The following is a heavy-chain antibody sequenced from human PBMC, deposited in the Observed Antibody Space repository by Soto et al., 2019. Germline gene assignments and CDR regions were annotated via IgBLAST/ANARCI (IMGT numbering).Heavy chain of an antibody. CDR2: IIPIFGTA. CDR3: ARVLAAEPKYGMDV. Sequence: SVKVSCKASGGTFSSYAISWVRQAPGQGLEWKGGIIPIFGTANYAQKFQGRVTITADESTSTAYMELSSLRSEDTAVYYCARVLAAEPKYGMDVWCQGSTDTVSS. D-gene: IGHD6-13*01. CDR1: GGTFSSYA. V-gene: IGHV1-69*13. J-gene: IGHJ6*02.